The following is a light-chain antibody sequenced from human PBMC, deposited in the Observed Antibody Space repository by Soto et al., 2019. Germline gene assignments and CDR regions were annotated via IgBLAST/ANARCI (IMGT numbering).Light chain of an antibody. V-gene: IGKV1-9*01. CDR3: QQLSTIPYT. CDR2: AAS. J-gene: IGKJ2*01. CDR1: QGISSY. Sequence: DIQLTQSPSFLSTSVGDRITITCRASQGISSYLAWYQQKPGKVPKLLIYAASTLQSGVPSRFSGSGSGTEFTLTISSLQPEDFATYYCQQLSTIPYTFGQGTKLDIK.